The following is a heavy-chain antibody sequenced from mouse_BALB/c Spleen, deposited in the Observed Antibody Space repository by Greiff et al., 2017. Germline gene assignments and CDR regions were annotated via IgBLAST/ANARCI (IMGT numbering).Heavy chain of an antibody. D-gene: IGHD4-1*02. CDR1: GYTFTSYY. J-gene: IGHJ3*01. Sequence: VQLQQSGAELVKPGASVKLSCKASGYTFTSYYMYWVKQRPGQGLEWIGEINPSNGGTNFNEKFKSKATLTVDKSSSTAYMQLSSLTSEDSAVYYCTREGTTGPFAYWGQGTLVTVSA. CDR3: TREGTTGPFAY. CDR2: INPSNGGT. V-gene: IGHV1S81*02.